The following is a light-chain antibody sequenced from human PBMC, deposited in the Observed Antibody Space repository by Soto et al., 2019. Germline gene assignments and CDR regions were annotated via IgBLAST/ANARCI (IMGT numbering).Light chain of an antibody. V-gene: IGLV2-14*01. Sequence: QSVLTQPASVSGSPGQSITISCTGTSSDVGGYNYVSWYQQHPGKAPKLMIYDVSNRPSGVSNRFSGSKSGNTASLTISGLQCVFEADYPSSSYTISSTYGFGTGTKVT. CDR1: SSDVGGYNY. J-gene: IGLJ1*01. CDR3: SSYTISSTYG. CDR2: DVS.